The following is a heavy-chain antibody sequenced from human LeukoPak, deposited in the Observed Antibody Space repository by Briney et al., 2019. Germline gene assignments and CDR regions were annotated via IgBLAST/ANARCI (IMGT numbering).Heavy chain of an antibody. Sequence: PGGSLRLSCAASGFTFSRYWMSWVRQAPGRGLEWVANIKQDGSEKYYVDSVKGRFTISRDNAKNSPYLQMNSLRAEDTAVFYCARDTVVVVSATSLFDYWGQGTLVTVSS. D-gene: IGHD2-15*01. CDR1: GFTFSRYW. V-gene: IGHV3-7*05. J-gene: IGHJ4*02. CDR3: ARDTVVVVSATSLFDY. CDR2: IKQDGSEK.